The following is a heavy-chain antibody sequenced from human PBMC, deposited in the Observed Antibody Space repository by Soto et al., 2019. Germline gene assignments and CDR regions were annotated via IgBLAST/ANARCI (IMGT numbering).Heavy chain of an antibody. CDR2: IIPIFGTA. V-gene: IGHV1-69*13. CDR3: VFIAAAGTSFGMDV. D-gene: IGHD6-13*01. CDR1: GGTFSSYA. J-gene: IGHJ6*02. Sequence: ASVKVSCKASGGTFSSYAISWVRQAPGQGLEWMGGIIPIFGTANYAQKFQGRVTITADESTSTAYMELSSLRSEGTAVYYCVFIAAAGTSFGMDVWGQGTTVTVSS.